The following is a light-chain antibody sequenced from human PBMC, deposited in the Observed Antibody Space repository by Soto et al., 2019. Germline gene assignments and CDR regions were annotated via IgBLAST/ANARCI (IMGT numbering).Light chain of an antibody. CDR3: QRSDTFPQT. Sequence: DIQMTQSPSSLSASVGDRATITCRASQSVHTSLNWYRQRPEKAPELLIYAASNLQRGVPSRFSGSGSGTDFTLTISGLEPEDFATYYCQRSDTFPQTFGQGTKVDIK. CDR2: AAS. J-gene: IGKJ1*01. V-gene: IGKV1-39*01. CDR1: QSVHTS.